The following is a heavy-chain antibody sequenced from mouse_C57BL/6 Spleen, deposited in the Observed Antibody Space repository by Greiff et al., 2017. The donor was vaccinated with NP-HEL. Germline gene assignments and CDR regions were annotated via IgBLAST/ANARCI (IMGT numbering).Heavy chain of an antibody. D-gene: IGHD2-5*01. V-gene: IGHV1-53*01. CDR3: GRDSNFKGGWFAY. J-gene: IGHJ3*01. CDR2: IDPSNGGT. CDR1: GYTFTSYW. Sequence: QVQLQQPGTELVKPGASVKLSCKASGYTFTSYWMHWVKQRPGQGLEWIGNIDPSNGGTNYNEKFKSKATLTVDKSSSTAYMQLSSLTSEDSAVYDGGRDSNFKGGWFAYWGKGTMVTVSA.